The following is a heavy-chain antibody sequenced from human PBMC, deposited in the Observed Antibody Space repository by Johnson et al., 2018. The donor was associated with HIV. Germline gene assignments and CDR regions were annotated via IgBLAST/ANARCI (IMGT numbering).Heavy chain of an antibody. J-gene: IGHJ3*02. CDR2: ISWDGGST. Sequence: QVQLVESGGGVVQPGGSLRVSCAMSGLTLSTYDMHWVRQAPGKGLEWVSFISWDGGSTYYADSVKGRFTISRDNSKNTLYLQMNSLRAEDTAVYYCAREGVAVAGTGDAFDIWCQGTMVTVSS. D-gene: IGHD6-19*01. CDR3: AREGVAVAGTGDAFDI. V-gene: IGHV3-NL1*01. CDR1: GLTLSTYD.